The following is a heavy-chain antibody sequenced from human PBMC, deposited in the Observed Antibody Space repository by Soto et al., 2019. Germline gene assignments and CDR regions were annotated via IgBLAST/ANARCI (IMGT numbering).Heavy chain of an antibody. Sequence: QVQLVQSGAEVKNPGASVKVSCKASGYTFTRYGIGWARQAPGQGLEWMGWINTYNGNTNYAQNVQGIVTLTTDTSTSTAYLELTSVTYNDTAIYDCAMVMVFETPGPQDVWGQGTTVIVSS. D-gene: IGHD2-21*01. J-gene: IGHJ6*02. CDR1: GYTFTRYG. V-gene: IGHV1-18*01. CDR3: AMVMVFETPGPQDV. CDR2: INTYNGNT.